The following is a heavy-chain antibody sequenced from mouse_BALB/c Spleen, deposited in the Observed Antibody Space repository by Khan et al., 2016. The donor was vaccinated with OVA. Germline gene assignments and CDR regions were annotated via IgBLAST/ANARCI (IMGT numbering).Heavy chain of an antibody. CDR2: IDPGSGGT. CDR3: TMHGYVAWFTY. CDR1: GYSFTSYY. J-gene: IGHJ3*01. Sequence: EVQLQQSGPELMKPGESVKISCKASGYSFTSYYIHWVLQSQGKSLEWIGDIDPGSGGTTYNQKFKGKATLTVDKSSSTAYIHLSNLNSEDTAVSYFTMHGYVAWFTYWGQGTLVTVSA. D-gene: IGHD2-2*01. V-gene: IGHV1-42*01.